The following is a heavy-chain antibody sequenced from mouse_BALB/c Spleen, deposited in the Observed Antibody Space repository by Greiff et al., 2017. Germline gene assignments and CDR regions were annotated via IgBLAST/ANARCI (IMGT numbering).Heavy chain of an antibody. J-gene: IGHJ4*01. CDR2: ISSGGSYT. CDR1: GFTFSSYT. CDR3: TRSGLRRDAMDY. V-gene: IGHV5-6-4*01. Sequence: EVNVVESGGGLVKPGGSLKLSCAASGFTFSSYTMSWVRQTPAKRLEWVATISSGGSYTYYPDSVKGRFTISRDNAKNTLYLQMSSLKSEDTAMYYCTRSGLRRDAMDYWGQGTSVTVSS. D-gene: IGHD2-2*01.